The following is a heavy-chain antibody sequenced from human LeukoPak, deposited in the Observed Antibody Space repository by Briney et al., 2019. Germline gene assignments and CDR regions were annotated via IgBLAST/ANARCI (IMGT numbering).Heavy chain of an antibody. CDR3: ARDPGIAAAGTYFDY. V-gene: IGHV1-8*02. J-gene: IGHJ4*02. D-gene: IGHD6-13*01. CDR1: GYTFTNYD. CDR2: VNPNSGNR. Sequence: ASVKVSCKASGYTFTNYDINWVRQATGQGLEWIGWVNPNSGNRDYAQKLQGRVTMTTDTSTSTACMELRSLRSDDTAVYYCARDPGIAAAGTYFDYWGQGTLVTVSS.